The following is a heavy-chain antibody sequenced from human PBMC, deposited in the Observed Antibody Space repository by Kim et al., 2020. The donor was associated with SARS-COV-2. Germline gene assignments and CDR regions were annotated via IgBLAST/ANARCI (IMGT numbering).Heavy chain of an antibody. CDR2: IIPIFGTA. Sequence: SVKVSCKASGGTFSSYAISWVRQAPGQGLEWMGGIIPIFGTANYAQKFQGRVTITADESTSTAYMELSSLRSEDTAVYYCARGGDIVVVPAFRDYYYYMDVWGKGTTVTVSS. J-gene: IGHJ6*03. V-gene: IGHV1-69*13. CDR3: ARGGDIVVVPAFRDYYYYMDV. D-gene: IGHD2-2*01. CDR1: GGTFSSYA.